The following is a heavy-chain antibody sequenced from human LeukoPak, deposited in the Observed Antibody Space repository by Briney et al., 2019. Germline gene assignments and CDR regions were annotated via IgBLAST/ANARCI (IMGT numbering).Heavy chain of an antibody. CDR2: ISSSGSTI. CDR1: GFTFSDYY. Sequence: PGGSLRLSCAASGFTFSDYYMSWIRQAPGKGLEWVSYISSSGSTIYYADSVKGRFTISRDNAKNSPYLQMNSLRAEDTAVYYCASIGYCSGGSCYGTGAFDYWGQGTLVTVSS. J-gene: IGHJ4*02. CDR3: ASIGYCSGGSCYGTGAFDY. D-gene: IGHD2-15*01. V-gene: IGHV3-11*01.